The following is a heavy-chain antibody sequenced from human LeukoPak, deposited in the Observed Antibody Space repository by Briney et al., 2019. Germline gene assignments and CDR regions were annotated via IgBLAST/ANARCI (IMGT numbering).Heavy chain of an antibody. CDR3: ARGGENSGFDY. CDR2: ISSLSNYI. J-gene: IGHJ4*02. CDR1: GFKFSSYS. Sequence: GGSLRLSCAASGFKFSSYSMNWVRQAPGKGLEWVSSISSLSNYIYYADSVKGRFTISRDNAKNSLYLQMNSLRAEDTALYYCARGGENSGFDYWGQGTLVIVSS. D-gene: IGHD6-19*01. V-gene: IGHV3-21*01.